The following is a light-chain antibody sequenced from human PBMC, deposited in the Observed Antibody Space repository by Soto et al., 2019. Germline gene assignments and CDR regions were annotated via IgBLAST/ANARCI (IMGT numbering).Light chain of an antibody. J-gene: IGKJ2*01. CDR3: QQSGSSPQT. CDR2: GAS. CDR1: QSVSSSY. V-gene: IGKV3-20*01. Sequence: EIVLTQSPGTLSLSPGERATLSCRASQSVSSSYFAWYQQKPGQAPRLLIVGASNRATGIPDRFSGIGSGTYFTITISRLEPEDFAVYYWQQSGSSPQTFGQGTNLESK.